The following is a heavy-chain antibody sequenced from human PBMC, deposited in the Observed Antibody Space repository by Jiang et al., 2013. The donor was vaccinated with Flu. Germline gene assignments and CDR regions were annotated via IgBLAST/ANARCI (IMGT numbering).Heavy chain of an antibody. CDR3: SERGRRVFDFSNTCPYYYYYY. D-gene: IGHD3-9*01. V-gene: IGHV1-69*01. Sequence: GAEVKKPGSSVKVSCKASGGTFSNCTINWVRQAPGQGLEWMGGITPIFDTTNFAQRFQGRLTLTADESMTTAYMELSSLTSEDTAVYYCSERGRRVFDFSNTCPYYYYYY. CDR1: GGTFSNCT. CDR2: ITPIFDTT. J-gene: IGHJ6*03.